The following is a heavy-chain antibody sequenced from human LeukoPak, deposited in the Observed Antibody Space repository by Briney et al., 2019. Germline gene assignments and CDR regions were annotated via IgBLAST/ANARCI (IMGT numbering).Heavy chain of an antibody. J-gene: IGHJ4*02. D-gene: IGHD3-9*01. CDR1: GYAFADYW. CDR2: VYPADSDV. Sequence: GESLKISCRVFGYAFADYWIGWVRQVPGRGLEWMGIVYPADSDVRYNPSLEGQVTFSADKSINTAYLQWSSLKASDTAMYYCARFKVNHEDGTDYYYFDYWGQGTLVTVSS. CDR3: ARFKVNHEDGTDYYYFDY. V-gene: IGHV5-51*01.